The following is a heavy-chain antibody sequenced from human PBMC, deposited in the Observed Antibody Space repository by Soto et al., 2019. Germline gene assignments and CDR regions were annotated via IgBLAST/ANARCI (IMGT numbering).Heavy chain of an antibody. CDR1: GYTFASYA. CDR3: ARDPPPPDY. Sequence: QVQLVQSGAEVKKPGASVKVSCKASGYTFASYAISWMRQAPGQGLEWMGWISAYKGNTNYAQKLQGRVTMTTDTSTSTDYMELRSLRSDDTAVYYCARDPPPPDYWGQGTLVSVSS. CDR2: ISAYKGNT. V-gene: IGHV1-18*01. J-gene: IGHJ4*02.